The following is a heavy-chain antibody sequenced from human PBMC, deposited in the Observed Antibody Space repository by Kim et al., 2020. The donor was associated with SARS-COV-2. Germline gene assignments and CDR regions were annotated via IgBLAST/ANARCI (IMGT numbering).Heavy chain of an antibody. D-gene: IGHD6-13*01. CDR1: GFTFSSYW. CDR3: ARGSFQQGFDP. CDR2: IKSDGSDT. V-gene: IGHV3-74*01. J-gene: IGHJ5*02. Sequence: GGSLRLSCEASGFTFSSYWMNWVRQGPGKGLVWVSRIKSDGSDTHYADSVKGRFTISRDNAKNTLHLQLNSLGVEDTAIYYCARGSFQQGFDPWGQGTLDTVYS.